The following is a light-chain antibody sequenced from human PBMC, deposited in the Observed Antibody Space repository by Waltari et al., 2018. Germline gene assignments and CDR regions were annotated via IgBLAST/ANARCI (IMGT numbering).Light chain of an antibody. CDR3: ASWDDSLPGYV. V-gene: IGLV1-44*01. CDR1: MSTIRSNT. J-gene: IGLJ1*01. CDR2: SND. Sequence: QSVLTQPPSVSGTPGQRVTISCSGGMSTIRSNTVNWYQQLPGSAPRLLIYSNDERPSGVPERCSGSKSITSASLAISGLQSEDEGDYFCASWDDSLPGYVFGPGTKVTVL.